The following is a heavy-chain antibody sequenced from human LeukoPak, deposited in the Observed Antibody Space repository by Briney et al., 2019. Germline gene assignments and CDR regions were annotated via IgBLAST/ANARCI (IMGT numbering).Heavy chain of an antibody. J-gene: IGHJ3*02. Sequence: GGSLRLSCAASGFTFSSYGMSWVRQAPGKGLEWVANIKQDGSEKYYVDSVKGRFTISRDNAKNSLYLQMNSLRAEDTAVYYCLTTDDAFDIWGQGTMVTVSS. CDR1: GFTFSSYG. CDR3: LTTDDAFDI. D-gene: IGHD4-11*01. CDR2: IKQDGSEK. V-gene: IGHV3-7*01.